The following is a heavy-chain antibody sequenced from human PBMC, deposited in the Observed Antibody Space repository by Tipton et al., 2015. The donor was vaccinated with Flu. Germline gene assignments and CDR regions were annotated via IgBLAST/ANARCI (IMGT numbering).Heavy chain of an antibody. CDR1: DYSISSGYY. D-gene: IGHD1-1*01. Sequence: TLSLTCAVSDYSISSGYYWGWVRQPPGKGLEWIGCISHSGRTYYNPSLKSRVTISVDTAKNQFSQRLSSVTAADTAVYYCARTTREGLTGIWYFDLWGRGTLVSVSS. J-gene: IGHJ2*01. CDR3: ARTTREGLTGIWYFDL. CDR2: ISHSGRT. V-gene: IGHV4-38-2*01.